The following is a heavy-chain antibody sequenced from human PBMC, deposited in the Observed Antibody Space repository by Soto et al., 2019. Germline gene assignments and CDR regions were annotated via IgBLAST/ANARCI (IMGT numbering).Heavy chain of an antibody. CDR2: IRGSGFET. V-gene: IGHV3-23*01. Sequence: DVKLLESGGGLVQPGGSLRLSCAASGFIFADYAMNWVRQAPGKGLEWVSSIRGSGFETYYSDSVRGRFTISGDNSENILYLQMDSLTAEDTAMYYCSKPADSWGQGTLVIVSS. CDR3: SKPADS. CDR1: GFIFADYA. J-gene: IGHJ4*02.